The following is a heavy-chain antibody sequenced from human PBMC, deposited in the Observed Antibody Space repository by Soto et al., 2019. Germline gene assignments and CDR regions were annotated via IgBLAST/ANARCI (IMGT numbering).Heavy chain of an antibody. CDR2: ISWNSGSI. D-gene: IGHD2-2*01. V-gene: IGHV3-9*01. CDR1: GFTFDDYA. CDR3: AKAHGQRWQNDYFDY. Sequence: EVQLVEAGGGLVQPGRALRLSCAASGFTFDDYAMHWVRQAPGKGLEWVSGISWNSGSIGYADSVKGRFTISRDNAQNSVYLQMNSLRAEDTALYYCAKAHGQRWQNDYFDYWVQGTLVTVSS. J-gene: IGHJ4*02.